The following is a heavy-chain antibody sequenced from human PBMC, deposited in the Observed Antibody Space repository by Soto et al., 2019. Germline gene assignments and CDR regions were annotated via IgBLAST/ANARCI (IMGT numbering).Heavy chain of an antibody. D-gene: IGHD3-22*01. Sequence: ASETLSLTCTVSGGSISSYYWSWLRQPPGKGLEWIGYIYYSGSTNYNPSLKSRVTISVDTSKNQFSLKLSSVTAADTAVYYCARGYYDGSGYQNTFDYWGQGTLVTVS. V-gene: IGHV4-59*01. J-gene: IGHJ4*02. CDR1: GGSISSYY. CDR2: IYYSGST. CDR3: ARGYYDGSGYQNTFDY.